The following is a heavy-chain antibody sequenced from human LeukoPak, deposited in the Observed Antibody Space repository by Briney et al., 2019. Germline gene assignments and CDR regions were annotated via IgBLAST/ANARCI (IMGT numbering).Heavy chain of an antibody. J-gene: IGHJ4*02. CDR1: GYTFTNYG. V-gene: IGHV1-18*01. D-gene: IGHD3-22*01. Sequence: ASVKVSWKASGYTFTNYGISWVRQAPGQGLEWMGWISAYNSNTNYAQKLQGRVTMTTDTSTSTAYMELRSLRSDDTAVYYCARDPYYYDSSGCYPHFDYWGQGTLVTVSS. CDR2: ISAYNSNT. CDR3: ARDPYYYDSSGCYPHFDY.